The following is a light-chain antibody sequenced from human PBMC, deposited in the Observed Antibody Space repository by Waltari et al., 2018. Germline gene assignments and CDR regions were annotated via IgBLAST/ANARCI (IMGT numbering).Light chain of an antibody. J-gene: IGKJ2*01. CDR3: QQTYITPYT. CDR1: QSVSTY. CDR2: SAS. Sequence: QLTQSPSSLSASVGDSVPITCRASQSVSTYLNWYQLRPGKAAKFLNCSASTLHSGVPSRFSGSGSETDFTLTIASLQPEDFASYYCQQTYITPYTFGQGTKLEI. V-gene: IGKV1-39*01.